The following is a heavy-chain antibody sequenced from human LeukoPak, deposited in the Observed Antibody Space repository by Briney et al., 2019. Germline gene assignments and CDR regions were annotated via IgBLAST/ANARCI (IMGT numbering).Heavy chain of an antibody. V-gene: IGHV4-59*01. J-gene: IGHJ5*02. CDR1: GGSTSSYY. Sequence: SETLSLTCTVSGGSTSSYYWSWIRQPPGKGLEWIGYIYYSGSTNYNPSLKSRVTISVDTSKNQFSLKLSSVTAADTAAYYCARDSGTTGEVKFDPWGQGTLVTVSS. D-gene: IGHD3-10*01. CDR2: IYYSGST. CDR3: ARDSGTTGEVKFDP.